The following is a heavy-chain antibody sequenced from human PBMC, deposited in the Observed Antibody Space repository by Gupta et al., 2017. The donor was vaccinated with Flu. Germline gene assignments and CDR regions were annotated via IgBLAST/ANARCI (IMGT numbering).Heavy chain of an antibody. CDR2: INPNSGGT. V-gene: IGHV1-2*02. J-gene: IGHJ4*02. CDR1: GYTFTGYY. D-gene: IGHD3-10*01. CDR3: ARDVRPQYGSGSYYLFHMVY. Sequence: QVQLVQSGAEVKKPGASVKVSCKASGYTFTGYYMHWVRQAPGQGLEWMGWINPNSGGTNYAQKFQGRVTMTRDTSISTAYMELSRLRSDDTAVYYCARDVRPQYGSGSYYLFHMVYWGQGTLVTVSS.